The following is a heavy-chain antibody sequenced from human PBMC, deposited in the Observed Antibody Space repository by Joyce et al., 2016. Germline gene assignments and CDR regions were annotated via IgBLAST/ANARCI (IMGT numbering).Heavy chain of an antibody. CDR2: IFDDETT. CDR3: ATVRLISFGKIIDAFDL. J-gene: IGHJ6*02. V-gene: IGHV4-4*02. Sequence: QVQLQESGPGLVKTSGTLSLTCVVSGSSFISGNWWSWLRQPPGKGLEWIGEIFDDETTNYNPSLKSRVSILIDKAKSQFSLRLTSVTAADTAVYYCATVRLISFGKIIDAFDLWGRGTTVTVSS. CDR1: GSSFISGNW. D-gene: IGHD3-16*01.